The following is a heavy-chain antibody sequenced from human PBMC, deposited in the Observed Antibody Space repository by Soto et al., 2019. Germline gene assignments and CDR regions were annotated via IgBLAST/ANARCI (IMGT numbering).Heavy chain of an antibody. D-gene: IGHD1-26*01. V-gene: IGHV3-48*02. CDR3: ARDFKAGATFNYYYYGMDV. Sequence: GGSLRLSCAASGFTFSSYSMNWVRQAPGKGLEWVSYISSSSSTIYYADSVKGRFTISRDNAKNSLYLQMNSLRDEDTAVYYCARDFKAGATFNYYYYGMDVWGQGTTVTVSS. J-gene: IGHJ6*02. CDR1: GFTFSSYS. CDR2: ISSSSSTI.